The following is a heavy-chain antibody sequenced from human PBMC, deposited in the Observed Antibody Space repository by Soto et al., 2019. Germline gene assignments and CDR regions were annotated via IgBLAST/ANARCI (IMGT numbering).Heavy chain of an antibody. V-gene: IGHV1-69*01. CDR2: LIRIFGAA. CDR1: GGTFTNYV. CDR3: ARGRSSPNFDP. J-gene: IGHJ5*02. Sequence: QVQLVQSGAEVRKPGSSVKVSCKISGGTFTNYVISWLRQAPGQGLEWMGGLIRIFGAANLAQKFQGRVTITADESTSTVNMELSSLTSEDTAVYYCARGRSSPNFDPWGQGTLVTVSS. D-gene: IGHD6-6*01.